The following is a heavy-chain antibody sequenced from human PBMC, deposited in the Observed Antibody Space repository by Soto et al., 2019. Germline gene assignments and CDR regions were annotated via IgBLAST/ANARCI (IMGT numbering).Heavy chain of an antibody. CDR3: VRAYSGLDSDIFDL. D-gene: IGHD5-12*01. CDR1: GGSVSSGDYY. V-gene: IGHV4-30-4*01. CDR2: IYSSGAT. J-gene: IGHJ5*02. Sequence: SLTCTVSGGSVSSGDYYWSWIRQPPGKGLEWIGYIYSSGATHYNPSIKGRITMSVDTSENHFSLKLSSVTAADTAVYYCVRAYSGLDSDIFDLWGQGTQVTVYS.